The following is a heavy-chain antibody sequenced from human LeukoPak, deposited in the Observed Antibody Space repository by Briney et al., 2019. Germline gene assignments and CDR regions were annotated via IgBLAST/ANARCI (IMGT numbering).Heavy chain of an antibody. D-gene: IGHD3-3*01. J-gene: IGHJ4*02. CDR1: GGSTSSGNYY. Sequence: SETLSLTCTVSGGSTSSGNYYWGWIRQPPGKGLEWIGGISSSGNTYYNPSLKSRITISSDTSKDHFPLKLSSVSAAATAAYYCARLGAGPTYYDFWSGYSSFYFDYWGQGTLVTVSS. CDR3: ARLGAGPTYYDFWSGYSSFYFDY. CDR2: ISSSGNT. V-gene: IGHV4-39*02.